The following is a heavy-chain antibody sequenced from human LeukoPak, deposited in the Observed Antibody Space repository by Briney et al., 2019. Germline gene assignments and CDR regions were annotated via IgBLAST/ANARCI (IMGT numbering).Heavy chain of an antibody. CDR2: IIPIFNTV. CDR3: AREVAVAGWVFDY. D-gene: IGHD6-19*01. V-gene: IGHV1-69*13. Sequence: SVKVSCKASGGTFSSYAISWVRQAPGQGLEWMGGIIPIFNTVNYAQNFQGRVTITADESTSTASMEVSSLRSEDTAIYYCAREVAVAGWVFDYWGQGTLVTVSS. J-gene: IGHJ4*02. CDR1: GGTFSSYA.